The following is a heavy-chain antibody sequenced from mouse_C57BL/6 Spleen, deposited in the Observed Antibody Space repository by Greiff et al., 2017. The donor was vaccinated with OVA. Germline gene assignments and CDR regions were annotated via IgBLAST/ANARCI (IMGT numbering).Heavy chain of an antibody. D-gene: IGHD2-3*01. CDR2: ISYSGST. V-gene: IGHV3-1*01. CDR1: GYSITSGYD. J-gene: IGHJ1*03. CDR3: ARAGWGYFDV. Sequence: EVQLVESGPGMVKPSQSLSLTCTVTGYSITSGYDWHWIRHFPGNKLEWMGYISYSGSTNYNPSLKSRISITHDTSKNHFFLKLNSVTTEDTATYYCARAGWGYFDVWGTGTTVTVSS.